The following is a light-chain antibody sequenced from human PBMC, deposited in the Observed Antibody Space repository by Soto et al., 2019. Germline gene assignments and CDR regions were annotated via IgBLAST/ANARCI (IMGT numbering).Light chain of an antibody. CDR2: DAS. Sequence: EVLLTQSPATLSVSPGESVTLSCRASQSINTFLAWYQQKPGQAPRLLIYDASSRAAGVPARFSGRGSGTDFTLTINSLEPEDFAVYHCQQRSIWPLTSGGGTRVE. CDR1: QSINTF. CDR3: QQRSIWPLT. J-gene: IGKJ4*01. V-gene: IGKV3-11*01.